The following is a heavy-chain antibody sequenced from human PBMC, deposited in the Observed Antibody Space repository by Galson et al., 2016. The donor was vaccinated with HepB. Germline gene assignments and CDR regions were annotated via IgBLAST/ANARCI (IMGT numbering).Heavy chain of an antibody. D-gene: IGHD2-15*01. CDR2: IYPDDSDT. CDR3: ARPLRDCRGRTCYSVGFFGL. Sequence: QSGAEVKKPGESLKISCKGSGYKFTNYWVAWVRQMPGKGLEWMGTIYPDDSDTRYSPSFQGPVTFSAAKAISTAYLQWSRLKASDPAIDYFARPLRDCRGRTCYSVGFFGLWGRGTLVTVSS. J-gene: IGHJ2*01. CDR1: GYKFTNYW. V-gene: IGHV5-51*03.